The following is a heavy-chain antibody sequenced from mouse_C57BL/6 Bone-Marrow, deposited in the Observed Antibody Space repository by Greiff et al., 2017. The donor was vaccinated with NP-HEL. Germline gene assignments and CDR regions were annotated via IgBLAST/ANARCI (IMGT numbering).Heavy chain of an antibody. CDR1: GYAFSSSW. CDR2: IYPGDGDT. J-gene: IGHJ1*03. Sequence: QVQLQQSGPELVKPGASVKISCKASGYAFSSSWMNWVKQRPGKGLEWIGRIYPGDGDTNYNGKFKGKATLTADKSSSTAYMQLSSLASEDSAVYFCARLTTVVDWYFDVWGTGTTVTVSS. D-gene: IGHD1-1*01. CDR3: ARLTTVVDWYFDV. V-gene: IGHV1-82*01.